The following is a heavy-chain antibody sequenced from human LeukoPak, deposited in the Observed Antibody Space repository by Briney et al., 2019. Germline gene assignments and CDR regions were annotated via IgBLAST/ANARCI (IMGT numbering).Heavy chain of an antibody. J-gene: IGHJ3*02. CDR2: ISWNSGNI. CDR1: GFTFDDYA. Sequence: SGRSLRLSCAASGFTFDDYAMHWVRQAPGKGLEWVSGISWNSGNIGYADSVKGRFTISRDNANKSLFMQMNSLRTEDTALYYCAKDFTVTTGESDAFDIWGQGTMVTVSS. V-gene: IGHV3-9*01. D-gene: IGHD4-17*01. CDR3: AKDFTVTTGESDAFDI.